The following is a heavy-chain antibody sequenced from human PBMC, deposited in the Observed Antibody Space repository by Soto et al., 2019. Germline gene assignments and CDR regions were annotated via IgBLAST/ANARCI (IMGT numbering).Heavy chain of an antibody. CDR1: GFTFSSYA. V-gene: IGHV3-23*01. Sequence: PGESLRLSCAASGFTFSSYAMSWVRQAPGKGLEWVSAISGSGGSTYYADSVKGRFTISRDNSRNTLYLQMNSLRAEDTAVYYCAKTPSYSAGPLYGMDVWGQGTTVTVSS. D-gene: IGHD6-13*01. J-gene: IGHJ6*02. CDR2: ISGSGGST. CDR3: AKTPSYSAGPLYGMDV.